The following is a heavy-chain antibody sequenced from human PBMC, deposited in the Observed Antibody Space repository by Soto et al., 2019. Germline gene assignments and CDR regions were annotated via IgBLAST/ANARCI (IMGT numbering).Heavy chain of an antibody. CDR3: ARDRGSSWDNKDY. V-gene: IGHV3-33*01. J-gene: IGHJ4*02. Sequence: QVQLVESGGGVVQPGRSLRLSCAASGFTFSSYGMHWVRQAPGKGLEWVAVIWYDGSNKYYADSVKGRFTISRDNSKNTRYLQMNSLRAEDTAVYYCARDRGSSWDNKDYWGQGTLVTVSS. CDR1: GFTFSSYG. CDR2: IWYDGSNK. D-gene: IGHD6-13*01.